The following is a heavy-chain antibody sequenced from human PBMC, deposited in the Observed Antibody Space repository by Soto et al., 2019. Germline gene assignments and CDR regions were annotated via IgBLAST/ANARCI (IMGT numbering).Heavy chain of an antibody. J-gene: IGHJ6*02. CDR1: GFTFSTYT. V-gene: IGHV3-NL1*01. CDR2: IDRFGSYS. CDR3: AKDRYSGYDVYYYYYGMDV. Sequence: GGSLRLSCSASGFTFSTYTMNWVRQAPGRGLEWVSNIDRFGSYSWYADSVKGRFTISRDNSKNTLYLQMNSLRAEDTAVYYCAKDRYSGYDVYYYYYGMDVWGQGTTVTVSS. D-gene: IGHD5-12*01.